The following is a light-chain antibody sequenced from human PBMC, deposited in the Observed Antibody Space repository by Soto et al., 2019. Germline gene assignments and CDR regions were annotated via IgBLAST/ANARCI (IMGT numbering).Light chain of an antibody. Sequence: QSALTQPPSASGSPGQSVTISCTGTSSDVGGYNYVSWYQQHPGKAPKLMIYEVSERPSGVPDRFSGSKSGNTASLTVSGLQAEDEADYYCNSYAGSNNFLFGTGTKLTVL. CDR1: SSDVGGYNY. J-gene: IGLJ1*01. V-gene: IGLV2-8*01. CDR2: EVS. CDR3: NSYAGSNNFL.